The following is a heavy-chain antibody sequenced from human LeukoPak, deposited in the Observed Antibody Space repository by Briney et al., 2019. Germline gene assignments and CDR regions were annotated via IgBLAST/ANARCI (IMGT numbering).Heavy chain of an antibody. CDR2: INHSGST. CDR3: ARLGAVAAVIFDY. D-gene: IGHD6-19*01. CDR1: GGSFSGYY. V-gene: IGHV4-34*01. Sequence: SETLSLTCAVYGGSFSGYYWSWIRQPPGKGLEWMGEINHSGSTNYNPSLKSRVTISVDTSKNQFSLKLSSVTAADTAVYYCARLGAVAAVIFDYWGQGTLVTVSS. J-gene: IGHJ4*02.